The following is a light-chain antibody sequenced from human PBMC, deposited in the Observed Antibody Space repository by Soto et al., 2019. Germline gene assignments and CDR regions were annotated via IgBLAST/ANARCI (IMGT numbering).Light chain of an antibody. CDR1: QSVSSSY. CDR3: QQYGSSPLT. J-gene: IGKJ4*01. V-gene: IGKV3-20*01. CDR2: GAS. Sequence: LVFTQSPGHLSLSPGERATLSCRGSQSVSSSYLAWYQQKPGQAPRLLIYGASSRATGIPDRFSGSGSGTDFTLTISSLEPEDFAVYYCQQYGSSPLTFGGGTKVDIK.